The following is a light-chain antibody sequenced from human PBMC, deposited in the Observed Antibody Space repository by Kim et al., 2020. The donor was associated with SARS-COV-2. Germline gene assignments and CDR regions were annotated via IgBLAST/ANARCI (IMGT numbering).Light chain of an antibody. CDR2: GKN. V-gene: IGLV3-19*01. Sequence: SSELTQDPAVSVALGQTVRITCQGDSLRRYYASWYQQKSGQAPVLVIYGKNNRPPGIPDRVSGSSSGNTASLTIPGAQAEDEADYYCHPRDSSNNHLFGG. CDR3: HPRDSSNNHL. J-gene: IGLJ3*02. CDR1: SLRRYY.